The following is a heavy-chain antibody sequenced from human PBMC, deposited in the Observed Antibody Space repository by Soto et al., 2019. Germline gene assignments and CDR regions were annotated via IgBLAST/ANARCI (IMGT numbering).Heavy chain of an antibody. CDR1: GGTFSSYT. J-gene: IGHJ6*02. CDR2: IIPIFGTA. V-gene: IGHV1-69*13. D-gene: IGHD6-6*01. CDR3: ARDTPIAARPYYYYGMDV. Sequence: SVKVSCKASGGTFSSYTISWVRQAPGQGLEWMGGIIPIFGTANYAQKLQGRVTITADESTSTAYMELSSLRSEDTAVYYCARDTPIAARPYYYYGMDVWGQGTTVTVSS.